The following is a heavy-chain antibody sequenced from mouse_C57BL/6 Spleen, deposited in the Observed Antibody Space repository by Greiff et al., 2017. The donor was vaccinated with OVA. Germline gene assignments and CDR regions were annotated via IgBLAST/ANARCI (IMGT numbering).Heavy chain of an antibody. V-gene: IGHV1-55*01. CDR1: GYTFTSYW. Sequence: QVQLKQPGAELVKPGASVKMSCKASGYTFTSYWITWVKQRPGQGLEWIGDIYPGSGNTNYNEKFKSKATLTVDKPSSTAYMQLSSLTSEDSAVYYCARSVYDGYYYGYWGQGSTLTVSS. J-gene: IGHJ2*01. CDR2: IYPGSGNT. D-gene: IGHD2-3*01. CDR3: ARSVYDGYYYGY.